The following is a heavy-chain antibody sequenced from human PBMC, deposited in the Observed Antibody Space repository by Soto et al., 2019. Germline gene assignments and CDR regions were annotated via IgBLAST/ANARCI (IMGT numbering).Heavy chain of an antibody. Sequence: QVTLKESGPVLVKPTETLTLTCTVSGFSLSNARMGVSWIRQPPGKALEWLAHIFSNDEKSYSTSLKSRLTITKNTSKIQVVLTMTNIDPVDTATYYCARIRGYSYFNYYYGMDVWGQGTTVTVSS. D-gene: IGHD5-18*01. CDR2: IFSNDEK. CDR3: ARIRGYSYFNYYYGMDV. CDR1: GFSLSNARMG. J-gene: IGHJ6*02. V-gene: IGHV2-26*01.